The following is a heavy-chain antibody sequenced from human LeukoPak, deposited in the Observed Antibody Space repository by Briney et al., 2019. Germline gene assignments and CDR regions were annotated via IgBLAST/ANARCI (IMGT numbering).Heavy chain of an antibody. Sequence: PGGSLRLSCAASGFTVSSNYMSWVRQAPGKGLEWVSVIYSGGSTYYADSVKGRFTISRDNSKNTLYLQMNSLRAEDTAVYYCARSPRLRYFDWLSPVGYYYGMDVWGQGTTVTVSS. CDR3: ARSPRLRYFDWLSPVGYYYGMDV. V-gene: IGHV3-53*01. D-gene: IGHD3-9*01. J-gene: IGHJ6*02. CDR1: GFTVSSNY. CDR2: IYSGGST.